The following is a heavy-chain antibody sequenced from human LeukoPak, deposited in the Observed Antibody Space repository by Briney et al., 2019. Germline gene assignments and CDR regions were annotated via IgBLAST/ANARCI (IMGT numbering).Heavy chain of an antibody. J-gene: IGHJ4*02. Sequence: GGSLRLSCAASGFIFEDYTVHGVRQAPGRTLEWVSLISWDGTTYYRDSVKGRFTISRDNSKNSLYLQMDTLTSEDTAFYYCVKDLSYESSGYFIDYWGQGTLVTVSS. V-gene: IGHV3-43*01. CDR3: VKDLSYESSGYFIDY. CDR1: GFIFEDYT. D-gene: IGHD3-22*01. CDR2: ISWDGTT.